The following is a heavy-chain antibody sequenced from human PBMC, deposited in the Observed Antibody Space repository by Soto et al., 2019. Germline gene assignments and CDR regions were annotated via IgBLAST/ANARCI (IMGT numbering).Heavy chain of an antibody. CDR3: ARVPRGSGYHYYYYGMHV. J-gene: IGHJ6*02. V-gene: IGHV4-31*03. CDR2: ISYRGST. Sequence: SETLSLTCTVSGGSISSGGYYWSWIRRPPGKGLEWIGYISYRGSTYYNPSLKSRITISLDTSKNQFSLKLSSVTAADTAVYYCARVPRGSGYHYYYYGMHVWGQGTTVTAP. D-gene: IGHD3-22*01. CDR1: GGSISSGGYY.